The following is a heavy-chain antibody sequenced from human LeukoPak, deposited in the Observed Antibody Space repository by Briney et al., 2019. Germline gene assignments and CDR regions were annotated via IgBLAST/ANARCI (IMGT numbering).Heavy chain of an antibody. CDR2: ISYDGSNK. CDR3: ARGYCSSTSCPIGDY. CDR1: GVTFSSYA. V-gene: IGHV3-30-3*01. J-gene: IGHJ4*02. Sequence: GGSLRLSCAASGVTFSSYAMHWVRQAPGKGLECVAVISYDGSNKYYADSVKGRFTISRDNSKNTLYLQMNSLRAEDTAVYYRARGYCSSTSCPIGDYWGQGTLVTVSS. D-gene: IGHD2-2*01.